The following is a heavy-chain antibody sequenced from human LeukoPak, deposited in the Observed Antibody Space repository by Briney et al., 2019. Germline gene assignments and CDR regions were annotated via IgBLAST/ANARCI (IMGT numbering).Heavy chain of an antibody. CDR3: ASRYSSGWYSQTRDY. Sequence: ASVKVSCKASGGTFSSYAISWVRQAPGQGLEWMGGIIPIFGTANYAQKFQGRVTITADESTSTAYMELSSLRSEDTAVYYCASRYSSGWYSQTRDYWGQGTLVTVSS. V-gene: IGHV1-69*13. D-gene: IGHD6-19*01. CDR2: IIPIFGTA. J-gene: IGHJ4*02. CDR1: GGTFSSYA.